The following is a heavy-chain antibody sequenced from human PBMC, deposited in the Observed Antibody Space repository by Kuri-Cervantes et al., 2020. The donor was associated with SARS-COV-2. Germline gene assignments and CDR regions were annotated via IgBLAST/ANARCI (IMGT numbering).Heavy chain of an antibody. Sequence: ASVKVSCKASGYTFTSYGISWVRQAPGQGLEWMGWISAYNGNTNYAQKLQGRVTMTTDTSTSTAYMELRSLRSEDTAVYYCARAKNGYNLVYYGTDVWGQGTTVTVSS. CDR3: ARAKNGYNLVYYGTDV. CDR2: ISAYNGNT. V-gene: IGHV1-18*01. D-gene: IGHD5-24*01. J-gene: IGHJ6*02. CDR1: GYTFTSYG.